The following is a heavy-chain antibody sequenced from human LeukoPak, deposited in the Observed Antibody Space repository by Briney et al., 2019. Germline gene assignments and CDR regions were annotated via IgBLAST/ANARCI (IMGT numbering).Heavy chain of an antibody. V-gene: IGHV4-34*01. Sequence: PSETLSLTCAVYGGSFSGYYWSWIRQPPGKRLEWIGEINHSGSTNYNPSLKSRVTISVDTSKNQFSLKLSSVTAADTAVYYCATRRDGYNFDYWGQGTLVTVSS. D-gene: IGHD5-24*01. J-gene: IGHJ4*02. CDR3: ATRRDGYNFDY. CDR2: INHSGST. CDR1: GGSFSGYY.